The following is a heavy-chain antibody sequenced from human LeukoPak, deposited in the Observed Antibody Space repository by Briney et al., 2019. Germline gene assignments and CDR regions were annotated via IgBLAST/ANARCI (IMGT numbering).Heavy chain of an antibody. D-gene: IGHD3-10*01. J-gene: IGHJ6*02. V-gene: IGHV5-51*01. CDR2: IYPDDSDA. Sequence: GESLKISCKGSGYNFGTRWVAWVRQMPGKGLEWMGIIYPDDSDARYSPSFQGQVTISADKSINTAYLQWSSLKATDTAIYFCARGAYGSGSYYNYYGMDVWGQGTTVTVSS. CDR3: ARGAYGSGSYYNYYGMDV. CDR1: GYNFGTRW.